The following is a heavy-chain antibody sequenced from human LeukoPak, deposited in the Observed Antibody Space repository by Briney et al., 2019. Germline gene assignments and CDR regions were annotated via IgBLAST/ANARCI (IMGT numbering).Heavy chain of an antibody. CDR3: ASTPPTKTVATSDY. CDR1: GFTLSSYG. J-gene: IGHJ4*02. Sequence: GGSLRLSCAASGFTLSSYGMHWVRQAPGKGLEWVAFIRYDGSNKYYADSVKGRFTISRDNAKNSLYLQMNSLRAEDTAVYYCASTPPTKTVATSDYWGQGTLVTVSS. V-gene: IGHV3-30*02. CDR2: IRYDGSNK. D-gene: IGHD5-12*01.